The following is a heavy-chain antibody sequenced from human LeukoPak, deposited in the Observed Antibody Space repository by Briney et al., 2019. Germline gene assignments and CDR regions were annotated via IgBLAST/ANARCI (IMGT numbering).Heavy chain of an antibody. CDR1: GLTFSSYA. V-gene: IGHV3-64*01. CDR2: ISSDGGST. J-gene: IGHJ4*02. D-gene: IGHD1-26*01. CDR3: AGSRSVGLDY. Sequence: GGSLRLSCAASGLTFSSYAMHWVRQAPGKGLEYVSDISSDGGSTFYANSVKGRFTISRDNSKNTLYLQMGSLTTEDMAVYYCAGSRSVGLDYWGQGTLVTVSS.